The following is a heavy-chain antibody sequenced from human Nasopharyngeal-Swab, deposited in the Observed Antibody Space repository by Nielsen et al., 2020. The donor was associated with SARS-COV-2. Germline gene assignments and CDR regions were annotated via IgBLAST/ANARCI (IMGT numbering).Heavy chain of an antibody. J-gene: IGHJ6*02. V-gene: IGHV4-59*13. CDR2: VDSSGST. D-gene: IGHD2-2*01. Sequence: SETLSLTCTVSGGGGSISGNYWSWIRQPPGKGLEWIGCVDSSGSTNYKPSLKSRVTISVDTSKNQFSLNLSSVTAADTAVYYCGRGACSITTCYENVDVWGQGTTVTVSS. CDR1: GGGGSISGNY. CDR3: GRGACSITTCYENVDV.